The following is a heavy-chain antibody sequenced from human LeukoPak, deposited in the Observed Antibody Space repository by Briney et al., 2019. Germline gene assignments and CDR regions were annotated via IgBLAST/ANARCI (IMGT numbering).Heavy chain of an antibody. CDR2: IYYSGST. Sequence: SSEPLSLTCTVSGGSISSGDYYWSWIRQPPGKGLEWIGYIYYSGSTYYNPSLKSRVTISVDTSKNQFSLKLSSVTAADTAVYYCASQDYGDTPIDYWGQGTPVTVSS. CDR3: ASQDYGDTPIDY. D-gene: IGHD4-17*01. J-gene: IGHJ4*02. CDR1: GGSISSGDYY. V-gene: IGHV4-30-4*01.